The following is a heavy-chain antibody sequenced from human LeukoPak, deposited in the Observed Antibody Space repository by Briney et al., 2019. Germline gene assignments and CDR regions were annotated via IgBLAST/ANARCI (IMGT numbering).Heavy chain of an antibody. V-gene: IGHV4-59*08. CDR3: ARAGNGILTGYFQNWYFDL. J-gene: IGHJ2*01. Sequence: SETLSLTCTVSRGSIYSFYWSWIRQPPGKGLEWIGNIYYSGSTNYNPSLKSRVTISVDTSKNQFSLRLSSVTAADTAVYYCARAGNGILTGYFQNWYFDLWGRGTLVTVSS. CDR2: IYYSGST. CDR1: RGSIYSFY. D-gene: IGHD3-9*01.